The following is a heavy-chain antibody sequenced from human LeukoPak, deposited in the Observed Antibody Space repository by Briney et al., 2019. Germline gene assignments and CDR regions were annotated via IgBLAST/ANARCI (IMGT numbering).Heavy chain of an antibody. CDR2: IILIFGPA. Sequence: SVKLSSKASGGSFSSYAITWVRQAPGQGLEWMGRIILIFGPANYAQKFQGRVTITTDESTSTSSMELSSLTSEDTAVYYFARARGRGWYPLRYWGQGTLVTVSS. CDR3: ARARGRGWYPLRY. V-gene: IGHV1-69*05. D-gene: IGHD2-15*01. CDR1: GGSFSSYA. J-gene: IGHJ4*02.